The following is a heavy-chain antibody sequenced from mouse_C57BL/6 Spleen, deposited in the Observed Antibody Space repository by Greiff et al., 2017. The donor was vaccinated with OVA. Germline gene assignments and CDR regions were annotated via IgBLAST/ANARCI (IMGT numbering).Heavy chain of an antibody. CDR1: GFTFSSYG. CDR3: ARELGRRYFDY. CDR2: ISSGGSYT. V-gene: IGHV5-6*01. J-gene: IGHJ2*01. D-gene: IGHD4-1*01. Sequence: EVKVVESGGDLVKPGGSLKLSCAASGFTFSSYGMSWVRQTPDKRLEWVATISSGGSYTYYPDSVKGRFTISRDNAKNTLYLQMSSLKSEDTAKYYCARELGRRYFDYWGQGTTLTVSS.